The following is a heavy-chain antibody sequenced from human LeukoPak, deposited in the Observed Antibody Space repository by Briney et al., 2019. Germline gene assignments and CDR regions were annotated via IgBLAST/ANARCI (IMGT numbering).Heavy chain of an antibody. J-gene: IGHJ4*02. CDR3: ARGGSYCTGPSCYTFDY. Sequence: GRSLRLSCAASGFTFSIYGMHWVRQAPGKGLEWVALVSHDGSSIYYADSVKGRFTISRDNSKNKMYLQMNSLRPEDTAVFYCARGGSYCTGPSCYTFDYWGQGTLVTVSS. CDR2: VSHDGSSI. CDR1: GFTFSIYG. D-gene: IGHD2-2*02. V-gene: IGHV3-30*03.